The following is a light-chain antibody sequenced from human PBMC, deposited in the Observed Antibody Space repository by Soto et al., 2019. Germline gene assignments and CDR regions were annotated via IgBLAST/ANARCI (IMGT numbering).Light chain of an antibody. CDR1: QSVSSN. J-gene: IGKJ2*01. CDR2: GAS. V-gene: IGKV3-15*01. CDR3: QQYNNWPPYT. Sequence: EIVMTQSPATLSVSPGERATLSCRASQSVSSNLAGYQQKPGQAPRLLIYGASTRATGIPARCSGSWSGTEFTITISSLQSEDFAVYYCQQYNNWPPYTFGQGTKLEIK.